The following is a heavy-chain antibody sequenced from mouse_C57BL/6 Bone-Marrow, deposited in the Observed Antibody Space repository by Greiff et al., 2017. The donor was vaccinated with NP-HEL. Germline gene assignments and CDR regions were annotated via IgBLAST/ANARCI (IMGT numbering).Heavy chain of an antibody. D-gene: IGHD1-1*01. Sequence: VQLQQSGAELVKPGASVKLSCKASGYTFTEYTIHWVKQRSGQGLEWIGWFYPGSGSIKYNEKFKDKATLTADKSSSTVYMELSRLTSEDSAVYFCARHGSLYYYGSSYPAWFAYWGQGTLVTVSA. CDR2: FYPGSGSI. CDR3: ARHGSLYYYGSSYPAWFAY. CDR1: GYTFTEYT. V-gene: IGHV1-62-2*01. J-gene: IGHJ3*01.